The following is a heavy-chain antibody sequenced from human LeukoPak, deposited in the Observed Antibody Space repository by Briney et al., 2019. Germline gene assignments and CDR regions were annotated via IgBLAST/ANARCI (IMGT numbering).Heavy chain of an antibody. CDR2: IKQDGSEK. Sequence: PGGSLRLSCAASGFSFSSYWMSWVRQAPGKGLEWVANIKQDGSEKYYVDSVKGRFTISRDNAKNSLYLQINSLRAEGTAVYYCARDLNYYDSSGYYNYWGQGSLVTVSS. CDR1: GFSFSSYW. D-gene: IGHD3-22*01. J-gene: IGHJ4*02. V-gene: IGHV3-7*01. CDR3: ARDLNYYDSSGYYNY.